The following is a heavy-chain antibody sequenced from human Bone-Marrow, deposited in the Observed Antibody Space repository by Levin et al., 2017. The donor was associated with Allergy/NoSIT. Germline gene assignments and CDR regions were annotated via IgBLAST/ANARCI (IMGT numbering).Heavy chain of an antibody. J-gene: IGHJ5*02. V-gene: IGHV1-8*01. D-gene: IGHD3-22*01. CDR2: MNPNSGNT. Sequence: ASVKVSCKASGYTFTSYDINWVRQATGQGLEWMGWMNPNSGNTGYAQKFQGRVTMTRNTSISTAYMELSSLRSEDTAVYYCARTLHRGGHIDYYDSSGYYYGPLDPWGQGTLVTVSS. CDR3: ARTLHRGGHIDYYDSSGYYYGPLDP. CDR1: GYTFTSYD.